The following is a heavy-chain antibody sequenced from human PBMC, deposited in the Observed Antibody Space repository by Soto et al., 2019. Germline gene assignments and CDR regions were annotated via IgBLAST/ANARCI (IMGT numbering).Heavy chain of an antibody. D-gene: IGHD2-21*01. CDR1: GGTESRYR. Sequence: PLVPLRLPCAGHGGTESRYRWTWIRQTPGMALEWIGEINHLGSIDYNPFLKSRVTMSVDTSKNQFSLTLSSVTAADTATYYCARGGISHWAYFYYMDVWDRGTTVTVSS. V-gene: IGHV4-34*01. J-gene: IGHJ6*03. CDR2: INHLGSI. CDR3: ARGGISHWAYFYYMDV.